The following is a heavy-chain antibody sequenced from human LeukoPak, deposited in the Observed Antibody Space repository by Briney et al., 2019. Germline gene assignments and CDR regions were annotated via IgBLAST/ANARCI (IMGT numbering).Heavy chain of an antibody. CDR1: GGSIISSDFH. CDR3: ARHLPHSTGKKRGPDY. D-gene: IGHD6-19*01. J-gene: IGHJ4*02. V-gene: IGHV4-39*01. CDR2: IHWRGST. Sequence: SETLSLTCTVSGGSIISSDFHWAWIRQPPGKGLEWIGNIHWRGSTYYSPSLESRVTISVDTSKNQFSLELRSVTAADTAVYYCARHLPHSTGKKRGPDYWGQGTLVTVSS.